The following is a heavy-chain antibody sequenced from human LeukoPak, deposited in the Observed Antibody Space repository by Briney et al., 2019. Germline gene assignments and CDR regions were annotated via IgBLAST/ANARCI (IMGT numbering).Heavy chain of an antibody. V-gene: IGHV1-8*01. CDR3: ARGSTGSGYYTSDY. CDR1: GYTFTSYD. Sequence: ASVKVSCKASGYTFTSYDINWVRQATGQGLEWMGWMNPNSGNTGYAQKFQGRVTMTRNTSISTAYMELSSLRSEDTAVYYCARGSTGSGYYTSDYWGQGTLVTVSS. CDR2: MNPNSGNT. D-gene: IGHD3-22*01. J-gene: IGHJ4*02.